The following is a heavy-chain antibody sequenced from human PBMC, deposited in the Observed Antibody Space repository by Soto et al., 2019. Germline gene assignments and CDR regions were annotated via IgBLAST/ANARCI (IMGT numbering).Heavy chain of an antibody. CDR2: ISSSSSYI. CDR1: GFTFSSYS. V-gene: IGHV3-21*01. Sequence: GGSLRLSCAASGFTFSSYSMNWVRQAPGKGLEWVSSISSSSSYIYYADSVKAVFTISRDNAKNSLYLQMKHLRAEDTAVYYLARGTSGVVMSDSFDDWGQGTLVTVSS. D-gene: IGHD3-3*01. J-gene: IGHJ4*02. CDR3: ARGTSGVVMSDSFDD.